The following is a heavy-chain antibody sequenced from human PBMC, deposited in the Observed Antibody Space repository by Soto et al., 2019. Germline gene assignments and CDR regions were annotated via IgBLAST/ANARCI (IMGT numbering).Heavy chain of an antibody. J-gene: IGHJ3*02. CDR1: VGTFSSYT. V-gene: IGHV1-46*01. CDR2: INPSDGNT. CDR3: ARAGYYYDSSGYYFSPPPSPGAFDI. Sequence: ASVKVSCKASVGTFSSYTIIWVRQAPGQGLEWMGIINPSDGNTNYAQKFQGRVTITRDTSASTAYMELSSLRSEDTAVYYCARAGYYYDSSGYYFSPPPSPGAFDIWGQGTMVTVSS. D-gene: IGHD3-22*01.